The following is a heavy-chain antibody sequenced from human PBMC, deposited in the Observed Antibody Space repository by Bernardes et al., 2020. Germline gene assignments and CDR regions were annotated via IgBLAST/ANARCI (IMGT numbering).Heavy chain of an antibody. CDR2: IIPIFGTA. Sequence: SMKVSCKASGGTFSSYAISWVRQAPGQGLEWMGGIIPIFGTANYAQKFQGRVTITADESTSTAYMELSSLRSEDTAVYYCARGWSGYDFGWEGQSFDYWGQGTLVTVSP. CDR3: ARGWSGYDFGWEGQSFDY. J-gene: IGHJ4*02. D-gene: IGHD5-12*01. CDR1: GGTFSSYA. V-gene: IGHV1-69*13.